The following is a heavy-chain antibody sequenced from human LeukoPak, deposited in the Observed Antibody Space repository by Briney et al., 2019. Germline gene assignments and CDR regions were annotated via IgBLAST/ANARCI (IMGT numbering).Heavy chain of an antibody. V-gene: IGHV3-15*07. CDR1: GFTFSHYN. Sequence: GGSLRLSCAASGFTFSHYNMNRVRQAPGKGLEWVGRVKSKVDGGTTDYAATVKGRFSISRDDSSNMLYLQINSLRFEDTAVYYCTTDPLRTLEYYFDGTGSYYYNIDVWGTGTTVIVS. D-gene: IGHD3-22*01. CDR3: TTDPLRTLEYYFDGTGSYYYNIDV. CDR2: VKSKVDGGTT. J-gene: IGHJ6*03.